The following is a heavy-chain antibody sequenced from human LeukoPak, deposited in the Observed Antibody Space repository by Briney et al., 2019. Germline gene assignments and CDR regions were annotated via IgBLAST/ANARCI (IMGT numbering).Heavy chain of an antibody. Sequence: GGSLRLSCAASGFTFSSYGMHWVRQAPGKGLEWVAFIRYDGSNKYYADSVKGRFTISRDNSKNTLYLQMNSLRAEDSAVYYCAKSGYDFGGWFDPWGQGTLVTVSS. CDR3: AKSGYDFGGWFDP. V-gene: IGHV3-30*02. CDR1: GFTFSSYG. J-gene: IGHJ5*02. CDR2: IRYDGSNK. D-gene: IGHD5-12*01.